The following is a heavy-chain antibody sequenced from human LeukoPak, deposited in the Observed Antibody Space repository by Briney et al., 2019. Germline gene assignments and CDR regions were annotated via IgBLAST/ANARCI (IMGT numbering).Heavy chain of an antibody. J-gene: IGHJ3*02. CDR3: AKEIISYYYDSSGYADAFDI. Sequence: SVKVSCKASGGTFSSYAISWVRQAPGQGLEWMGGIIPIFGTASYAQKFQGRVTITADESTSTAYMELSSLRSEDTAVYYCAKEIISYYYDSSGYADAFDIWGQGTMVTVSS. D-gene: IGHD3-22*01. CDR1: GGTFSSYA. CDR2: IIPIFGTA. V-gene: IGHV1-69*13.